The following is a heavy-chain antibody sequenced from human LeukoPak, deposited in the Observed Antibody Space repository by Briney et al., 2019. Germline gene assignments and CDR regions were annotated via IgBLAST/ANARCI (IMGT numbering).Heavy chain of an antibody. CDR2: VYYTGTT. Sequence: PSETLSLTCTVSGASIRISNYYWGWIRQPPGKGLEWIASVYYTGTTYYNPSLKSRVTIFVETSRNQVSLRLSSVTAADTAVYYCARHSNYASGSTAKGLFDYWGQGTLVSVSS. CDR3: ARHSNYASGSTAKGLFDY. J-gene: IGHJ4*02. D-gene: IGHD3-10*01. V-gene: IGHV4-39*01. CDR1: GASIRISNYY.